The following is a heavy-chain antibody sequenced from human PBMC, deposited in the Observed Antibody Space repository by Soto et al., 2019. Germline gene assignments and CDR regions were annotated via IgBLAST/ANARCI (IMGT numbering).Heavy chain of an antibody. V-gene: IGHV1-18*01. J-gene: IGHJ6*02. D-gene: IGHD3-10*01. CDR2: ISAFNGNT. Sequence: ASVKVSCKASGYTFTSYGISWVRQAPGQGLEWMGWISAFNGNTNYAQKLQGRVTMTTDTSTSTAFMELRSLRSEDTAVFYCARAVARGVKTIYYYYGMDVWGQGTTVTVSS. CDR1: GYTFTSYG. CDR3: ARAVARGVKTIYYYYGMDV.